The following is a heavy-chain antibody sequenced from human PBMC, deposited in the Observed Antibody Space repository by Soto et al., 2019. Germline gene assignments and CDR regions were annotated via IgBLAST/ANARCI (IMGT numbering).Heavy chain of an antibody. J-gene: IGHJ5*02. CDR2: ISAYNRNT. CDR1: GYTFTSYG. Sequence: QVQLVQSGAEVKKPGASVKVSCKASGYTFTSYGISWVRQAPGQGREWMGWISAYNRNTNHAQKLQGRVTMTTDTSTSTAYMELRSLRSDDTAVYYCARDTVVLAATSWFDPWRQGTLVTVSS. V-gene: IGHV1-18*01. D-gene: IGHD2-15*01. CDR3: ARDTVVLAATSWFDP.